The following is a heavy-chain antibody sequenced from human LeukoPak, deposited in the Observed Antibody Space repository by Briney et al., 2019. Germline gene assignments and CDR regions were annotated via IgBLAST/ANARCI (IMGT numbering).Heavy chain of an antibody. CDR1: GGSMSSSSYY. CDR3: ARVQRTEEGGYSYYYIDV. V-gene: IGHV4-39*07. J-gene: IGHJ6*03. D-gene: IGHD1-26*01. CDR2: IYYSGST. Sequence: SETLSLTCNVSGGSMSSSSYYWGWIRQPPGKGLEWIGSIYYSGSTYYNPSPKSRVTISVDTSKNQFSLKLSSVTAADTAVYYCARVQRTEEGGYSYYYIDVWGKGTTVTVPS.